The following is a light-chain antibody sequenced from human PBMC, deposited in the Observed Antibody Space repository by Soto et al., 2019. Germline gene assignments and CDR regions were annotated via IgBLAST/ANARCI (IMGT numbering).Light chain of an antibody. Sequence: QSVLTQPASVSGSPGQSLSISCTGASSDVGRYNFVSWYQQYPGKAPKLMIYEVSKRPSGVSHRFSGSRSGNTASLTISGLQAEDEADYYCCSYVGSDDFFGTGTKLTVL. CDR2: EVS. CDR1: SSDVGRYNF. J-gene: IGLJ1*01. V-gene: IGLV2-23*02. CDR3: CSYVGSDDF.